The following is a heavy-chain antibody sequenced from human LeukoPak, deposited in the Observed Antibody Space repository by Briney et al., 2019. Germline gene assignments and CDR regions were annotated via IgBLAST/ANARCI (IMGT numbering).Heavy chain of an antibody. V-gene: IGHV1-2*02. CDR1: GYTFTGYY. Sequence: ASVKVSCKASGYTFTGYYMHWVRQAPGQGLEWMGWINPNSGGTNYAQKFQGRVTMTRDTSISTAYMELSRLRSDDTAVYYCAREVGYCSSTSCYDDFFDYWGQGTLVTVSS. CDR3: AREVGYCSSTSCYDDFFDY. J-gene: IGHJ4*02. CDR2: INPNSGGT. D-gene: IGHD2-2*01.